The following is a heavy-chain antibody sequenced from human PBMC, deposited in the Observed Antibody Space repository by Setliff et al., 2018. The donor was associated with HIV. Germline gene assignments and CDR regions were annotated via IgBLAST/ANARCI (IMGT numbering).Heavy chain of an antibody. CDR3: ARDLSYDYDRSSDTFDY. J-gene: IGHJ4*02. CDR2: ISSSSSYT. CDR1: GFTFSDYY. Sequence: GGSLRLSCAASGFTFSDYYMSWIRQAPGKGLKWVSYISSSSSYTNYADSVKGRFTISRDNAKNTLYLQMNSLRAEDTAVYYCARDLSYDYDRSSDTFDYWGQGTLVTVSS. V-gene: IGHV3-11*06. D-gene: IGHD3-22*01.